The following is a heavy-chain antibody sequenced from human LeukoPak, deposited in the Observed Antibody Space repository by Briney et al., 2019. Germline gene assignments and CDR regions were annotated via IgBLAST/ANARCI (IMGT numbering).Heavy chain of an antibody. Sequence: PGGSLRLSCAASGFTFSSYWMSWVRQAPGKGLEWVANIKQDGSEKYYVDSVKGRFTISRDNAKNSLYLQMNSLRAEDTAAYYCARGGSRYYYDSSGYWFDYWGQGTLVTVSS. CDR3: ARGGSRYYYDSSGYWFDY. CDR1: GFTFSSYW. D-gene: IGHD3-22*01. J-gene: IGHJ4*02. CDR2: IKQDGSEK. V-gene: IGHV3-7*01.